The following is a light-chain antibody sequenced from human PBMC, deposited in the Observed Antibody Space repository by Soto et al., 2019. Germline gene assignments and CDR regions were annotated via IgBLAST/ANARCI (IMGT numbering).Light chain of an antibody. J-gene: IGKJ1*01. Sequence: EIVLTQSPATLSLSPGERATLSCRASQSVFSYLAWYQQKPGQAPRLLIYDASKRATGIPARFSGSGSGTDFTLTISSLQPEDVATYYCQKYNSAPRTFGQGTKVDIK. CDR1: QSVFSY. CDR2: DAS. CDR3: QKYNSAPRT. V-gene: IGKV3-11*01.